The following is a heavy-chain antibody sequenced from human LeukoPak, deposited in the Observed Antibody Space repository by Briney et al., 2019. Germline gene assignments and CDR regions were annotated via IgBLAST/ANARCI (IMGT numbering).Heavy chain of an antibody. CDR2: INPGGGST. V-gene: IGHV1-46*01. D-gene: IGHD6-6*01. CDR3: ASFDEYSSSFDY. Sequence: GASVKVSCKASGYTFTSNYMHWVRQAPGQGLEWMGMINPGGGSTSYAQKFQGRVTVTRDTSTSTVYMDLSSLRSEDTAVYYCASFDEYSSSFDYWGQGTLVTVSS. CDR1: GYTFTSNY. J-gene: IGHJ4*02.